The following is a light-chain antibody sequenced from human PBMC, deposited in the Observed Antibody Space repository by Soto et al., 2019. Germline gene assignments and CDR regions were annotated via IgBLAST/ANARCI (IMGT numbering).Light chain of an antibody. Sequence: DIVMTQSPLSLPVTPGEPASIFCRSSQSLLHSDGYSYFDWYLQKPGQSPQLLISLGSNRASGVPDRFTGSGSGTDFTLRISRGEADVFGFYYGMQALQSPLTFGQGTRLEIK. CDR2: LGS. CDR3: MQALQSPLT. V-gene: IGKV2-28*01. CDR1: QSLLHSDGYSY. J-gene: IGKJ5*01.